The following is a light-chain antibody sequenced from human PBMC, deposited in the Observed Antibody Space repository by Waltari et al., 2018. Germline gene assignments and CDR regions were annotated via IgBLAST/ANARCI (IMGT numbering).Light chain of an antibody. CDR2: GAS. CDR3: QQYSSWPWT. Sequence: TQSPATLSLSPGERATLSCRASQSVSSNLAWYQQKPGQAPRLLIYGASSRATGIPDSFSGSGSGADFTLTISSLEPEDFAVYYCQQYSSWPWTFGLGTKVEIK. J-gene: IGKJ1*01. V-gene: IGKV3-15*01. CDR1: QSVSSN.